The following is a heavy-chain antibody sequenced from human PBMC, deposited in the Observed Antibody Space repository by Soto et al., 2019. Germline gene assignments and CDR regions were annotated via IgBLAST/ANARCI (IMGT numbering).Heavy chain of an antibody. Sequence: QVQLQQWGAGLLKPSETLSLTCAVYGGSFSGYYWSWIRQPPGKGLEWIGEINHSGSTNYNPSLKSRVTISVDTSKIQFSLKLSSVTAADTAVYYCARGARITIFERRKYNWFDPWGQGTLVTVSS. CDR1: GGSFSGYY. CDR2: INHSGST. J-gene: IGHJ5*02. V-gene: IGHV4-34*01. CDR3: ARGARITIFERRKYNWFDP. D-gene: IGHD3-9*01.